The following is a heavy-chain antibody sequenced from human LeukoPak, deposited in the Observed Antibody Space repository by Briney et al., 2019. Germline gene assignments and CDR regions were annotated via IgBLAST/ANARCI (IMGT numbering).Heavy chain of an antibody. CDR1: GFRFDDYG. CDR2: ISWSGTTT. J-gene: IGHJ6*02. CDR3: AKDESTGGFAPGYFYGMGV. D-gene: IGHD3-16*01. V-gene: IGHV3-9*01. Sequence: PGGSLRLSCVVSGFRFDDYGMHWVRQAPGKGLEWVSGISWSGTTTGYADSVKGRFTISGDSAKNSLYLQMDSLRVEDTALYYCAKDESTGGFAPGYFYGMGVWGQGTTVTVSS.